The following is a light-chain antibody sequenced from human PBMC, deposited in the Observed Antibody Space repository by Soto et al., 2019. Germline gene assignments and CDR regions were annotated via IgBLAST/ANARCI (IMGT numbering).Light chain of an antibody. J-gene: IGKJ5*01. CDR1: QSVDND. Sequence: EIVLTQSPGTLSLSPGYRSTLSCRASQSVDNDLAWYQQKPGQPPRLLIYDASNRATGIPARFSGSGSGTDFTLTKSSLEPEDFAVYYCQQRSNWPITFGQGTRREIK. CDR2: DAS. V-gene: IGKV3-11*01. CDR3: QQRSNWPIT.